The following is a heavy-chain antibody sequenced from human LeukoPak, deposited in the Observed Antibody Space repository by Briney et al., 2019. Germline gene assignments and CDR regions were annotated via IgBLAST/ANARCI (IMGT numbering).Heavy chain of an antibody. Sequence: PGRSLRLSCAASGFTFSSYGMHWVRQAPGKGPEWVAVISYDGSNRYYADSVKGRFTISRDNSKNTLYLQMNSLRAEDTAVYYCRTIAVAARDYYYGMDVWGQGTTVTVSS. D-gene: IGHD6-19*01. CDR1: GFTFSSYG. CDR2: ISYDGSNR. CDR3: RTIAVAARDYYYGMDV. J-gene: IGHJ6*02. V-gene: IGHV3-30*03.